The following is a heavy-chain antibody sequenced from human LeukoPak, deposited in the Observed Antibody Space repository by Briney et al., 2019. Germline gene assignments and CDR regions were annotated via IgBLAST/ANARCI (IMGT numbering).Heavy chain of an antibody. D-gene: IGHD3-10*01. CDR2: IYHSGST. Sequence: PSQTLSLTCAVSGGSISSGDYPWSWIRQPPGKGLEWIGYIYHSGSTYYNPPLKSRVTISVDRSKNQLSLKLSSVTAADTAVYYCARYILGVVRWFDPWGQGTLVTVSS. CDR1: GGSISSGDYP. V-gene: IGHV4-30-2*01. J-gene: IGHJ5*02. CDR3: ARYILGVVRWFDP.